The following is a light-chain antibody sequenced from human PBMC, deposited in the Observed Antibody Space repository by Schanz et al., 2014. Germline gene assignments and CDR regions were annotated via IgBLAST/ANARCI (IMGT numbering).Light chain of an antibody. CDR3: CSYAGSSTLL. Sequence: QSALTQPASVSGSPGQSITISCTGTSSDVGSYNLVSWYQQHPGKAPKLMIYEVSQWPSGVSDRFSGSKSGNTASLTISGLQAEDEADYYCCSYAGSSTLLFGGGTKATVL. CDR2: EVS. V-gene: IGLV2-23*02. J-gene: IGLJ2*01. CDR1: SSDVGSYNL.